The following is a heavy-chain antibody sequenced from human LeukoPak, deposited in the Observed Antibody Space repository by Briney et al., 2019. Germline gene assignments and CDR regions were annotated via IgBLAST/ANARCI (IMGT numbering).Heavy chain of an antibody. Sequence: PSDTVSLPCSVSGRSFSSGSDYWSWIRQPPGKGLEWIGHIYYSGSTNYNPSLKSRVTISVDASKNQFSLKLSSVTAADTAVYYCARGPYYYDSSGYAYYYYGMDVWGQGTTVTVSS. CDR3: ARGPYYYDSSGYAYYYYGMDV. J-gene: IGHJ6*02. CDR1: GRSFSSGSDY. D-gene: IGHD3-22*01. V-gene: IGHV4-61*01. CDR2: IYYSGST.